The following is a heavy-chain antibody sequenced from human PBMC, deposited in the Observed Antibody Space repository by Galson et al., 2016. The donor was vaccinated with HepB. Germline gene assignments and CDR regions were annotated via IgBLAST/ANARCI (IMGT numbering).Heavy chain of an antibody. Sequence: QSGAEVKKPGESLKISCKGSGYIFTTYWIAWVRQMSGKGLEWMGIVYPDDSDTRYRPAFQGQVTISVDKSINTAYLQWSSLKASDTAMYYCARLTFGDTAVDCWGQGALVTVSS. CDR1: GYIFTTYW. CDR2: VYPDDSDT. V-gene: IGHV5-51*01. CDR3: ARLTFGDTAVDC. D-gene: IGHD4-17*01. J-gene: IGHJ4*02.